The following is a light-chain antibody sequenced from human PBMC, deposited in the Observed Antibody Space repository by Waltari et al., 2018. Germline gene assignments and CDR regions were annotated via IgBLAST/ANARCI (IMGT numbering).Light chain of an antibody. CDR2: DAT. V-gene: IGKV3-11*01. J-gene: IGKJ2*01. CDR3: HQGTTWPRT. Sequence: EIVLTQSPVTLSVSPGPSATLSCRASQSVDNFLGWYHQKAGQAPRLLIYDATKRAPGIPARFSGGGSGTDFTLTISSLEPEDVGLYYCHQGTTWPRTFGQGTKLEI. CDR1: QSVDNF.